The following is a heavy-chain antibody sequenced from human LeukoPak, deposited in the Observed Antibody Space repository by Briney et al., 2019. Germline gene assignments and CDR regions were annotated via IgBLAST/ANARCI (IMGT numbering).Heavy chain of an antibody. CDR1: GGSVSSDGFY. V-gene: IGHV4-61*08. CDR3: ARYGGGYYPVFDY. J-gene: IGHJ4*02. Sequence: SETLSFTCTVSGGSVSSDGFYWTWIRQPPGKGLEWIGYIYYSGSTNYNPSLKSRVTISVDTSKNQFSLKLSSVTAADTAVYYCARYGGGYYPVFDYWGQGTLVTVSS. D-gene: IGHD3-22*01. CDR2: IYYSGST.